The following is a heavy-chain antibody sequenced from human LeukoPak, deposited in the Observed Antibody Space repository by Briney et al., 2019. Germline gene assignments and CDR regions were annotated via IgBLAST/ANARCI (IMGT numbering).Heavy chain of an antibody. J-gene: IGHJ6*03. CDR1: GITFSSYG. Sequence: PGGSLRLSCAASGITFSSYGMSWVRQAPGKGLEWVSSISSTGGTTYYADSVKGRFTISRDNSKNTLYLQMNSLRAEDTAVYYCARDTVASLWYYYYYMDVWGKGTTVTVSS. CDR3: ARDTVASLWYYYYYMDV. D-gene: IGHD5-12*01. CDR2: ISSTGGTT. V-gene: IGHV3-23*01.